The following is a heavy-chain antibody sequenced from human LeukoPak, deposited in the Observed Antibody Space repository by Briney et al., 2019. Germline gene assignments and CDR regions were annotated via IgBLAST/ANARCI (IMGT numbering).Heavy chain of an antibody. Sequence: HPGGSLRLSCAASGFTFSSYAMHWVRQAPGKGLEWVAVISYDGSNKYYADSVKGRFTISRDNSKNTLYLQMNSLKDEDTAVYYCARDFNMIVVVITRFDYWGQGTLVTVSS. CDR3: ARDFNMIVVVITRFDY. CDR2: ISYDGSNK. V-gene: IGHV3-30*04. D-gene: IGHD3-22*01. CDR1: GFTFSSYA. J-gene: IGHJ4*02.